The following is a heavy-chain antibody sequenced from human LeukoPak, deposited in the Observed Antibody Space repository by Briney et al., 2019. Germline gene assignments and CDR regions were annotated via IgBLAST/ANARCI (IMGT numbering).Heavy chain of an antibody. CDR2: ISSSSSYI. V-gene: IGHV3-21*01. CDR3: ARRPMATIYGDAFDI. J-gene: IGHJ3*02. D-gene: IGHD5-24*01. Sequence: GGSLRLSCTASEFTFNNYTMNWVRQAPGKGLEWVSSISSSSSYIYYADSVKGRFTISRDNAKNSLYLQMNSLRAEDTAVYYCARRPMATIYGDAFDIWGQGTMVTVSS. CDR1: EFTFNNYT.